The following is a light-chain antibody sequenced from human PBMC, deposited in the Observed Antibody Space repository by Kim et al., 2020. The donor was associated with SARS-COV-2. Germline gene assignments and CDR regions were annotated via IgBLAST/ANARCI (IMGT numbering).Light chain of an antibody. CDR2: QDS. V-gene: IGLV3-1*01. CDR1: KLGDKY. CDR3: QAWDSSTAF. Sequence: SVSPGQTASITCSGDKLGDKYACWYQQKPGRSPVLVIYQDSKRPSGIPERFSGSNSGNTATLTISGTQAMDEADYYCQAWDSSTAFFGTGTKVTVL. J-gene: IGLJ1*01.